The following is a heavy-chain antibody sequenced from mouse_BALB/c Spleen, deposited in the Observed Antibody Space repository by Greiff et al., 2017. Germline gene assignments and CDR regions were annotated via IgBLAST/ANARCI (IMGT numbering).Heavy chain of an antibody. CDR1: GYTFTSYT. J-gene: IGHJ2*01. CDR2: INPSCGYT. CDR3: ARSSVRLYYFDY. V-gene: IGHV1-4*01. D-gene: IGHD2-14*01. Sequence: QVQLQQSGAELARPGASVKMSCKASGYTFTSYTMHWVKQRPGQGLEWIGYINPSCGYTNYNQKFKDKATLTADKSSSTAYMQLSSLTSEDSAVYYCARSSVRLYYFDYWGQGTTLTVSS.